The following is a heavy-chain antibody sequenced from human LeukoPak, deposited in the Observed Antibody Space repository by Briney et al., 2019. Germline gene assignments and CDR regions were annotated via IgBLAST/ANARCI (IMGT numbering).Heavy chain of an antibody. D-gene: IGHD2-15*01. J-gene: IGHJ4*02. CDR1: GFIFSTYD. Sequence: GGSLRLSCEASGFIFSTYDMNWVRQAPGTGLEWVANINPAGSETYYVDPVKGRFSISRDNAKNLVYLQMNSLRAEDTAVYHCARFGYVAAVDVWGQGTPVTVSS. CDR3: ARFGYVAAVDV. CDR2: INPAGSET. V-gene: IGHV3-7*01.